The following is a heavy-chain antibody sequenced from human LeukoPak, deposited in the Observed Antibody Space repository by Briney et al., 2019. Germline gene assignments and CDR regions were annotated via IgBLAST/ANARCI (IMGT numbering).Heavy chain of an antibody. CDR3: ATSDTVSTYNCFDP. V-gene: IGHV4-39*01. CDR2: MHYSVST. CDR1: GGSIISNTYY. Sequence: SETLSLTCTVSGGSIISNTYYCGWVRLPPGKWLESIGNMHYSVSTYYNPSLKSGVTISVDTSKNRFSLNLTSLTAADTAVDYCATSDTVSTYNCFDPWGQGTLVTVSS. J-gene: IGHJ5*02. D-gene: IGHD5/OR15-5a*01.